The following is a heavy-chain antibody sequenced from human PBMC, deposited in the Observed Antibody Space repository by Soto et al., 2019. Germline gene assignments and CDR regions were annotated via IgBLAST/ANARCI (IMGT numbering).Heavy chain of an antibody. V-gene: IGHV3-23*01. Sequence: PGGSLRLSCAASGFTFSSYAMSWVRQAPGKGLEWVSAISGSGGSTYCADSVKGRFTISRDNSKNTLYLQMNSLRAEDTAVYYCAKKDLSYERPYGDYVIDYWGQGTLVTVS. D-gene: IGHD4-17*01. CDR1: GFTFSSYA. CDR2: ISGSGGST. J-gene: IGHJ4*02. CDR3: AKKDLSYERPYGDYVIDY.